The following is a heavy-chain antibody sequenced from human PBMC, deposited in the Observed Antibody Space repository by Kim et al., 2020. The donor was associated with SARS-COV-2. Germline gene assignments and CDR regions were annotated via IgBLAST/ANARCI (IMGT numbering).Heavy chain of an antibody. Sequence: GGSLRLSCAASGFPFDDYALHWVRQAPGKGLEWVSGISWNSGSIGYADSVKGRFTISRDNAKNSLYLQMNSLRTEDTAFYYCAKEYSRGWKYYYYGMDVWGQGTTVTVSS. CDR1: GFPFDDYA. V-gene: IGHV3-9*01. J-gene: IGHJ6*02. CDR3: AKEYSRGWKYYYYGMDV. D-gene: IGHD6-19*01. CDR2: ISWNSGSI.